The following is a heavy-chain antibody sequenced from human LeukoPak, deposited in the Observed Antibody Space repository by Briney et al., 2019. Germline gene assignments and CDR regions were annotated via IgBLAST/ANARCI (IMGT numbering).Heavy chain of an antibody. J-gene: IGHJ4*02. V-gene: IGHV4-34*01. CDR3: ARGRKDGSVFWGHDC. CDR2: INHSGST. Sequence: SETLSLTCAVYGGSFSGYYWSWIRQPPGKGLEWIGEINHSGSTNYNPSLKSRVTISVDTSKNQFSPKLSSVTAADTAVYYCARGRKDGSVFWGHDCWGQGTLVTVSS. CDR1: GGSFSGYY. D-gene: IGHD3-10*01.